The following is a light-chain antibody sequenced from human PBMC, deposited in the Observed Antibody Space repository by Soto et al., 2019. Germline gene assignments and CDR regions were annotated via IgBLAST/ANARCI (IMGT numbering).Light chain of an antibody. V-gene: IGLV1-44*01. CDR3: AAWDDSRNGYV. CDR1: NSNIGSNT. Sequence: QSVLTQPPSASGTPGQRVTISCSGSNSNIGSNTVNWYQQLPGTAPKLFVYSNSQRPSGVPDRFSGSKSGTSASLAISGLQSEDEASYYCAAWDDSRNGYVFGTGTKLTVL. CDR2: SNS. J-gene: IGLJ1*01.